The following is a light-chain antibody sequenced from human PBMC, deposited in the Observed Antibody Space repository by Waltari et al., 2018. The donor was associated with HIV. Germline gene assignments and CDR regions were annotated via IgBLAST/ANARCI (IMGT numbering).Light chain of an antibody. V-gene: IGLV3-25*03. Sequence: SYELTQPPSVSVSPGQTARITCSGDALPKQYAYWYQQKPGQAPVAVIYKDSERPSGFPDRFSGSSSGTTVTLTISGVQAEDEADYYCQSADSSGTWVFGGGTELTVL. J-gene: IGLJ3*02. CDR2: KDS. CDR1: ALPKQY. CDR3: QSADSSGTWV.